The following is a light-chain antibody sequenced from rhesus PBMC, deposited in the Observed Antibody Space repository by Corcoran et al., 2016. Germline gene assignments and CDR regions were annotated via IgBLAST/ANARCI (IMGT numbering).Light chain of an antibody. Sequence: DIQMTQSPSSLSASVGDRVTIPCRASQGITNDLAWYQQKPGETPKLLIYAASTLQSGVPSRFSGSGSGTDFTLTSSSLQPEDFAVYYCQQLTSYPPTFGGGTKVEIK. J-gene: IGKJ4*01. CDR2: AAS. CDR1: QGITND. CDR3: QQLTSYPPT. V-gene: IGKV1-33*01.